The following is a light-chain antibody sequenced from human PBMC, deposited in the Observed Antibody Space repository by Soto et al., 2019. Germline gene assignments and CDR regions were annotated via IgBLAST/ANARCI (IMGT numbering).Light chain of an antibody. CDR2: AAS. Sequence: EILMTQSPATLSLSPGEGVTLSCRAAQDVTNSVAWYQQKSGQAPRLLIYAASARARGVSARFSGSGSGTDFTLTISGLQAEDFAVYFCQQYIRRPLSFRQGTRLEIK. J-gene: IGKJ5*01. CDR3: QQYIRRPLS. CDR1: QDVTNS. V-gene: IGKV3-15*01.